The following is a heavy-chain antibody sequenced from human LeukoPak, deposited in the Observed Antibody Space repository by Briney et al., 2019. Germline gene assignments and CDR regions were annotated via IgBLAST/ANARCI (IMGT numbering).Heavy chain of an antibody. D-gene: IGHD4-17*01. J-gene: IGHJ4*02. CDR3: AGSLYYGDYVLDY. CDR2: IYYSGST. Sequence: SQTLSLTCTVSGGSISSGDYYWSWLRQPPGKGLEWIGYIYYSGSTYYNPSLKSRVTISVYTSKNQFSLKLSSVTAADTAVYYCAGSLYYGDYVLDYWGQGTLVTVSS. CDR1: GGSISSGDYY. V-gene: IGHV4-30-4*01.